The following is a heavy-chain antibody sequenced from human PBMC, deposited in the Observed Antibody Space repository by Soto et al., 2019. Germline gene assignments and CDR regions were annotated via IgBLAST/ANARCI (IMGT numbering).Heavy chain of an antibody. V-gene: IGHV1-18*01. Sequence: ASVKVSCKTSGCTFTSNGISWVRQAPGHGLEWMGWISAYNGNTNYAQKFQGRVTMSRDTSTSTAYMELRSLRSDDTAVYYCARDRGSSSWYEFDYWGQGTLLTVSS. CDR1: GCTFTSNG. CDR2: ISAYNGNT. CDR3: ARDRGSSSWYEFDY. D-gene: IGHD6-13*01. J-gene: IGHJ4*02.